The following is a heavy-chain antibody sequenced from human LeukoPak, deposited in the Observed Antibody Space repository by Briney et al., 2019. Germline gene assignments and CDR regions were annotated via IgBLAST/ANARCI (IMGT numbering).Heavy chain of an antibody. D-gene: IGHD3-9*01. Sequence: PGGSLRLSCAASGFTFSDYYMSWIRQAPGKGLEWVSYISSSGSTICYADSVKGRFTISRDNAKNSLYLQMNSLRAEDTAVYYCARDSRYFDWSLDYWGQGTLVTVSS. V-gene: IGHV3-11*01. CDR2: ISSSGSTI. J-gene: IGHJ4*02. CDR3: ARDSRYFDWSLDY. CDR1: GFTFSDYY.